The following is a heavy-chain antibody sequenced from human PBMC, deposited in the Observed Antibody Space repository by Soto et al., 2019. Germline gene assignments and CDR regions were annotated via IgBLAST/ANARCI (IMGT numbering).Heavy chain of an antibody. J-gene: IGHJ3*02. CDR3: AKDCSSVARVPDAFDI. D-gene: IGHD6-6*01. Sequence: QVQLVESGGGVVQPGRSLRLSCAASGFTFSSYGMHWVRQAPGKGLEWVAVISYDGSNKYYADSVKGRFTISRDNSKNTLYLQMNSLRAEDTAVYYCAKDCSSVARVPDAFDIWGQGTMVTVSS. CDR2: ISYDGSNK. CDR1: GFTFSSYG. V-gene: IGHV3-30*18.